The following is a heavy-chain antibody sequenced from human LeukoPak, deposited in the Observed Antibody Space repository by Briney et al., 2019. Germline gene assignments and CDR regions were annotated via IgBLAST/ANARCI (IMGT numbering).Heavy chain of an antibody. Sequence: PGGSLRLSCTGSGFSFRSYQMNWVRQAPGKGLEWVSHIHHDNTTIYYIDSVKGLFTISRDDAKSSLYLEMKSPRAEDTAIYYCARGHGTSWFPFDSWGQGTLVTVSS. CDR1: GFSFRSYQ. D-gene: IGHD6-13*01. V-gene: IGHV3-48*03. CDR3: ARGHGTSWFPFDS. CDR2: IHHDNTTI. J-gene: IGHJ4*02.